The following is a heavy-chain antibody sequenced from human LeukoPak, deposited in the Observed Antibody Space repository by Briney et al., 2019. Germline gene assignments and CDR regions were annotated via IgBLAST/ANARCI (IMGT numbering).Heavy chain of an antibody. V-gene: IGHV3-23*01. CDR3: AKAAGASSAFFDR. D-gene: IGHD2-8*02. J-gene: IGHJ4*02. Sequence: GGSLRLSCAAAGFTFSGYGMSWVRQAPGKGLEWVATINNSGGNTHYADSVKGQFTISRDNSKHTLYLQMNSLTDEDTAIYYCAKAAGASSAFFDRWGQGTLVTVS. CDR2: INNSGGNT. CDR1: GFTFSGYG.